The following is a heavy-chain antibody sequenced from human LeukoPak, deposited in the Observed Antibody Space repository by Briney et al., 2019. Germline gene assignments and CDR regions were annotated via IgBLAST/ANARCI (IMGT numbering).Heavy chain of an antibody. CDR2: IYYSGST. J-gene: IGHJ4*02. CDR3: ARSGIVGAVDY. V-gene: IGHV4-59*01. D-gene: IGHD1-26*01. CDR1: GGSISSYY. Sequence: SETLSLTCTVSGGSISSYYWSWIRQPPGKGLELIGYIYYSGSTNYNPSLKSRVTISVDTSKNQFSLKLSSVTTADTAVYYCARSGIVGAVDYWGQGTLVTVSS.